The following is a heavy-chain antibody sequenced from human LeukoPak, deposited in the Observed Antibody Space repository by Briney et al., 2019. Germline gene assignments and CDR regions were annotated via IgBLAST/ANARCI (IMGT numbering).Heavy chain of an antibody. CDR1: GFTFSSYA. J-gene: IGHJ5*01. V-gene: IGHV3-23*01. D-gene: IGHD2-2*01. CDR2: FSGSGGST. CDR3: AKDRHAPGRYCSSTSCFPFDS. Sequence: PGGSLRLSCAASGFTFSSYAMSWVRQAPGKGLECISGFSGSGGSTYYADSVKGRFTISRDNSKNTLYLQMNSLRAEDTAVYYCAKDRHAPGRYCSSTSCFPFDSWGQGTLVTVSS.